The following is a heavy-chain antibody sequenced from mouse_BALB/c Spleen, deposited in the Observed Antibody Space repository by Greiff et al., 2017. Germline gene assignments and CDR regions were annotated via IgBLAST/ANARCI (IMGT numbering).Heavy chain of an antibody. J-gene: IGHJ3*01. V-gene: IGHV1-18*01. CDR1: GYTFTDYN. D-gene: IGHD2-3*01. CDR3: ARYDGFAY. Sequence: EVKLVESGPELVKPGASVKIPCKASGYTFTDYNMDWVKQSHGKSLEWIGDINPNNGGTIYNQKFKGKATLTVDKSSSTAYMELRSLTSEDTAVYYCARYDGFAYWGQGTLVTVSA. CDR2: INPNNGGT.